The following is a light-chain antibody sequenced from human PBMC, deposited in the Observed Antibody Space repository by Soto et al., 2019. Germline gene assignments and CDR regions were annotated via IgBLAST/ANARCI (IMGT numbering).Light chain of an antibody. Sequence: QSALTQPRSVSGSPGQSVTISCTGTSSDVGGYNYVSWYQQDPGKAPKLMIYDVSKRPSGVPDRFSGSKSGNTASLTISGLQADDEADYYCCSYAGSSWVFGGGTKLTVL. CDR1: SSDVGGYNY. CDR3: CSYAGSSWV. V-gene: IGLV2-11*01. CDR2: DVS. J-gene: IGLJ3*02.